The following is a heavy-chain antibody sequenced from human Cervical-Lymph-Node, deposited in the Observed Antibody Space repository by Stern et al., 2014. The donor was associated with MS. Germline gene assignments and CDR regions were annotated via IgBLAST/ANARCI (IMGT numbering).Heavy chain of an antibody. CDR2: MRSYGSTK. Sequence: QVQLVESGGGVVRPGRSLRLSCGASGFTFSAYGMHWVRQAPCKGLELVAIMRSYGSTKVNADSVKARFTISRDNSRNTLYLQMTSLRPDDTAVYDCARDRRTTKFFDFWGQGARVTVAS. CDR3: ARDRRTTKFFDF. V-gene: IGHV3-33*08. CDR1: GFTFSAYG. D-gene: IGHD4-11*01. J-gene: IGHJ4*02.